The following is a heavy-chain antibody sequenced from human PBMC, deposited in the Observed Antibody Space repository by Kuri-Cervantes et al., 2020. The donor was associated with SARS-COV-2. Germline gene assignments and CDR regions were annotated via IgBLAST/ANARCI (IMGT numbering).Heavy chain of an antibody. CDR1: GGSISSGGYY. CDR3: ARDSVIVGIDY. Sequence: SETLSLTCTVSGGSISSGGYYWSRIRQHPGKGLEWIGYIYYSGSTYYNPSLKSRVTISVDTSKNQFSLKLSSVTAADTAVYYCARDSVIVGIDYWGQGTLVTVSS. J-gene: IGHJ4*02. V-gene: IGHV4-30-4*08. D-gene: IGHD3-22*01. CDR2: IYYSGST.